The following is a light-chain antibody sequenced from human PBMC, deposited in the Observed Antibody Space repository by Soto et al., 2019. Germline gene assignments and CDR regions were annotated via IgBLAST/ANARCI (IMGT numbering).Light chain of an antibody. CDR3: QQYDWSLTWT. CDR1: QSVSSSF. CDR2: GAS. Sequence: EIVLTQSPGTLSLSPGERATLSCRASQSVSSSFLAWYQHRRGQAPRLLIYGASTRATGIPDRFSGSGSGTDFTLTISELEPEDFAVYYCQQYDWSLTWTFGQGTKVDIK. V-gene: IGKV3-20*01. J-gene: IGKJ1*01.